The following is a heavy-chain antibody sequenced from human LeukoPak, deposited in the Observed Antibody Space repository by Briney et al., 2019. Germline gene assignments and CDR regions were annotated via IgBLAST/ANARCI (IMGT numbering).Heavy chain of an antibody. CDR1: GYTFTSFG. J-gene: IGHJ4*02. V-gene: IGHV1-18*01. CDR2: ISAYNGNP. D-gene: IGHD1-1*01. CDR3: ARGGGTRVYYFDY. Sequence: ASVKVSCKASGYTFTSFGVAWVRQAPGQGLEWMAWISAYNGNPNYAQKFQGRVTMTTDTSTSTAYMELRNLTSDETAVYFCARGGGTRVYYFDYWGQGTLVTVSS.